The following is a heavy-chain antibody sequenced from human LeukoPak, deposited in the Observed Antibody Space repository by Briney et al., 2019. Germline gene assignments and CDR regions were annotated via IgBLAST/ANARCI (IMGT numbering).Heavy chain of an antibody. D-gene: IGHD5-12*01. CDR2: ISYSGGTK. CDR3: AKPRGYSGYVDY. V-gene: IGHV3-30-3*02. CDR1: GFIFSGSP. Sequence: GGSLRLSCATSGFIFSGSPMHWVRQAPGKGLEWVALISYSGGTKYYADSVKGRFTISRDNSKNTLYLQMNSLRAEDTAVYYCAKPRGYSGYVDYWGQGTLVTVSS. J-gene: IGHJ4*02.